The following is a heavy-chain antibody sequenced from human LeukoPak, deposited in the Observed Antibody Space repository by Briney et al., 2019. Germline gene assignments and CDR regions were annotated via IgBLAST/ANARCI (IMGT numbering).Heavy chain of an antibody. Sequence: ASVKVSCKVSGYTFTSYGISWVRQAPGQGLEWMGWISAYNGNTNYGQKFQGRVTMTTDTSTSTAYIELRSLRSDDTAVYYCTRHYGVYYYYLYMVVWGKGTTVTVSS. D-gene: IGHD3-10*01. CDR2: ISAYNGNT. CDR1: GYTFTSYG. V-gene: IGHV1-18*01. CDR3: TRHYGVYYYYLYMVV. J-gene: IGHJ6*03.